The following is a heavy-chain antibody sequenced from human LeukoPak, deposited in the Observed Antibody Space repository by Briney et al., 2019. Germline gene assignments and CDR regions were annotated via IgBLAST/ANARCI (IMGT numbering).Heavy chain of an antibody. J-gene: IGHJ4*02. CDR1: GFTVITND. V-gene: IGHV3-53*01. CDR2: LYSDGNT. CDR3: SRGVEPLAANTLAY. Sequence: GGSLRLSCAASGFTVITNDMTWVRQAPGKGLEWVSVLYSDGNTKYAVCVLCRGIISSDHSKHNLHLEMNSLMPDDTTLDYFSRGVEPLAANTLAYWGQGTLVTVSS. D-gene: IGHD1-14*01.